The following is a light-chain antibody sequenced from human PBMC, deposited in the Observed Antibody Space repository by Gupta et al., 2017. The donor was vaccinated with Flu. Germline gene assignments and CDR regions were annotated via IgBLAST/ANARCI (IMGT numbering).Light chain of an antibody. CDR3: SSYTTSYTFV. Sequence: SVSGSPGQSVTISCTGTGSDIGTYNRVSWYRQPPGTAPKLIIYEVSNRPSGVPDRFSGSKSGNTASLTISGLQGEDEADYYCSSYTTSYTFVFGTGTTVTVL. CDR1: GSDIGTYNR. J-gene: IGLJ1*01. V-gene: IGLV2-18*02. CDR2: EVS.